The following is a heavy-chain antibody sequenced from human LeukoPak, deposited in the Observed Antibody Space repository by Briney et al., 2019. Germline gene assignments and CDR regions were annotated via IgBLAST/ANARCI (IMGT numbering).Heavy chain of an antibody. Sequence: PGGSLRLSCAASGFTSSNYAMGWVRQAPGKGLEWVSTISGSGSTTYYADSVKGRFTISRDTSKNTLYLQMNSLRAEDTAVYYCAKDFRLTLIVVVTPYYFDYWGQGTLVTVSS. CDR1: GFTSSNYA. CDR3: AKDFRLTLIVVVTPYYFDY. D-gene: IGHD3-22*01. J-gene: IGHJ4*02. CDR2: ISGSGSTT. V-gene: IGHV3-23*01.